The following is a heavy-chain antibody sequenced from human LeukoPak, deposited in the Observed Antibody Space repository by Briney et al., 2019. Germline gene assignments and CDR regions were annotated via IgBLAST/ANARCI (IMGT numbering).Heavy chain of an antibody. D-gene: IGHD3-22*01. CDR3: AKGRYDSSGFNWAA. V-gene: IGHV3-23*01. CDR2: LSGSGGSA. J-gene: IGHJ4*02. Sequence: TGGSLRLSCAASGFTFSNYAMSWVRQAPGKGLERVSALSGSGGSAYYADSVKGRFTVSRDNSKNTLYLQMNSLRAEDTAVYYCAKGRYDSSGFNWAAWGQGTLVTVSS. CDR1: GFTFSNYA.